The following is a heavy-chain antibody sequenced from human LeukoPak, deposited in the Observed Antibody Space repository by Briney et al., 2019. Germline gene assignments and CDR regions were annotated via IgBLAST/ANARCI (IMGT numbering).Heavy chain of an antibody. CDR1: GFTFSSYG. D-gene: IGHD1-26*01. CDR3: ARIARSAWDWFDP. Sequence: PGGSLRLSCAASGFTFSSYGMHWVRQAPGKGLEWVAVISYDGSNKYYADSVKGRFTISRDNSKNTLYLQMNSLRAEDTAVYYCARIARSAWDWFDPWGQGTLVTVSS. CDR2: ISYDGSNK. V-gene: IGHV3-30*03. J-gene: IGHJ5*02.